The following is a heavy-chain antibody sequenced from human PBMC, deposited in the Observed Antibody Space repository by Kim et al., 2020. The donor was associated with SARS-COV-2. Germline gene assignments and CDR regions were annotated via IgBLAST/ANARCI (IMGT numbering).Heavy chain of an antibody. Sequence: GGSLRLSCAASGFTFSSYGMHWVRQAPGKGLEWVAVIWYDGSHKYYADSVKGRCTISRDNSKNTLYLQMSSLRAEDTAVYYCAREQLQYRYQYGMDVWGQGTTVTVSS. D-gene: IGHD4-4*01. CDR3: AREQLQYRYQYGMDV. J-gene: IGHJ6*02. CDR1: GFTFSSYG. V-gene: IGHV3-33*01. CDR2: IWYDGSHK.